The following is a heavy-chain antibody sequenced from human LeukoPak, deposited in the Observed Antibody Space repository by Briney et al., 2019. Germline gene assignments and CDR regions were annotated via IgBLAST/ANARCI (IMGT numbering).Heavy chain of an antibody. Sequence: GGSLRLSCSASGFTFSSYAMHWVRQAPGKGLEYVSAISSNGGSTYYADSVKGRFTISRDNSENTLYLQMSSLRAEDTAVYYCVRPRGYCTSTSCYAGPFDYWGQGTLVTVSS. CDR1: GFTFSSYA. CDR2: ISSNGGST. D-gene: IGHD2-2*01. V-gene: IGHV3-64D*06. CDR3: VRPRGYCTSTSCYAGPFDY. J-gene: IGHJ4*02.